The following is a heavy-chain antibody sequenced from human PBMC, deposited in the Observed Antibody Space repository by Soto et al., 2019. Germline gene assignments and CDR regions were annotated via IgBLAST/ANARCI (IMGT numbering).Heavy chain of an antibody. Sequence: EVQLVETGGGLIQPGGSLRLSCAASGFTVSSNYMSWVRQAPGKGLEWVSVICSGGSTYYADSVKGRFTISRDNSKNTLYLQMNSLRAEDTAVYYCARDRSGSYNGYFDYWGQGTLVTVSS. CDR3: ARDRSGSYNGYFDY. D-gene: IGHD1-26*01. CDR1: GFTVSSNY. CDR2: ICSGGST. J-gene: IGHJ4*02. V-gene: IGHV3-53*02.